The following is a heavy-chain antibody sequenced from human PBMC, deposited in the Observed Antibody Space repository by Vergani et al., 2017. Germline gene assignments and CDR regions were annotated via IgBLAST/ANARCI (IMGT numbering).Heavy chain of an antibody. D-gene: IGHD2-2*01. CDR3: ARDLSPATAPGCYYYYMDV. CDR1: GFTFSSYS. V-gene: IGHV3-48*01. Sequence: EVQLVESGGGLVQPGGSLRLSCAASGFTFSSYSMNWVRQAPGKGLEWVSYISSSSTIYYADSVKGRFTISRDNAKNSLYLQMNSLRAEDTAVYYCARDLSPATAPGCYYYYMDVWGKGTTVTVSS. J-gene: IGHJ6*03. CDR2: ISSSSTI.